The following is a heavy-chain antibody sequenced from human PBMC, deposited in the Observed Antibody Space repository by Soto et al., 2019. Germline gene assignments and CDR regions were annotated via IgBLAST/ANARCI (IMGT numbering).Heavy chain of an antibody. V-gene: IGHV3-9*01. CDR2: ISWNSGTI. Sequence: EVKVVESGGGLVQPGRSLRLSCAASGCSFDDYAMHWVRQAPGKGLEWVSGISWNSGTIGYADSVKGRFTISRDNAKNSLYLQMNSLRAEDTALYYCAKSTGGTANGMGVWGQGTTVTVSS. D-gene: IGHD2-8*02. CDR1: GCSFDDYA. CDR3: AKSTGGTANGMGV. J-gene: IGHJ6*02.